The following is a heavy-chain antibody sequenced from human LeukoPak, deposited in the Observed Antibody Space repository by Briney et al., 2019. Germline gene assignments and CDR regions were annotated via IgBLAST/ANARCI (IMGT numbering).Heavy chain of an antibody. D-gene: IGHD3-3*01. CDR2: IKSKTDGGTT. CDR1: GFTFSNAW. Sequence: GGSLRLSCAASGFTFSNAWMSWVRQAPGGGREWVGRIKSKTDGGTTDYAATVKGRFTISRDDSKNTLYLQMNSLKTEDTAVYYCTTETYDFWSGYYNAGNDYWGQGTLVTVSS. J-gene: IGHJ4*02. CDR3: TTETYDFWSGYYNAGNDY. V-gene: IGHV3-15*01.